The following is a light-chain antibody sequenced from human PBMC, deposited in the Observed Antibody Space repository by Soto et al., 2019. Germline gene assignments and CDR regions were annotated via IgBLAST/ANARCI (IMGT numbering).Light chain of an antibody. CDR1: PSVNIY. Sequence: EIVLTQSPATVSLSPGERVTLSCRASPSVNIYLAWYQQKPGQAPRLLIYDASNRATGVPARFSGSGTGTDFTLTISSLESEDFEVYYCQQRANWPLTFGGGTKVEIK. CDR2: DAS. CDR3: QQRANWPLT. V-gene: IGKV3-11*01. J-gene: IGKJ4*01.